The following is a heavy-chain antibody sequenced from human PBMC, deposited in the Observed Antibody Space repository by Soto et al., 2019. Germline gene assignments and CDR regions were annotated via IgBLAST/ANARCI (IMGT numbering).Heavy chain of an antibody. Sequence: SETLSLTCTVSGGSISSYYWSWIRQPPGKGLEWIGYIYYSGSTNYNPSLKSRVTISVDTSKNQFSLKLSSVTAADTAVYYCARGVGYSSSWYRIDYWGQGTLVTVSS. CDR2: IYYSGST. CDR3: ARGVGYSSSWYRIDY. CDR1: GGSISSYY. V-gene: IGHV4-59*01. J-gene: IGHJ4*02. D-gene: IGHD6-13*01.